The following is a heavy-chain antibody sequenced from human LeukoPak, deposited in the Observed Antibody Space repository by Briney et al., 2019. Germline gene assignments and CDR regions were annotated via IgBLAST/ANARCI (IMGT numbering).Heavy chain of an antibody. V-gene: IGHV4-30-4*08. CDR3: ARVSSWSRLDY. Sequence: SETLSLTCTVSGGSLSSGDYYWSWIRQPPGKGLEWIGYIYYSGSTYYNPSLKSRVTISVDTSKNQFSLKLSSVTAADTAVYYCARVSSWSRLDYWGQGTLVTVSS. CDR1: GGSLSSGDYY. J-gene: IGHJ4*02. CDR2: IYYSGST. D-gene: IGHD3-3*01.